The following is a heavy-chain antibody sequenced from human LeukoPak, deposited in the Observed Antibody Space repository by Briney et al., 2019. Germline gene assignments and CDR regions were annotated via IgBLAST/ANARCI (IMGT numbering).Heavy chain of an antibody. J-gene: IGHJ3*01. CDR3: ATYSPLSRATTVIVIWAAFDV. Sequence: ASVKVSCKVSGYSLTELSIHWVRQAPGKGLEWMGNFDPEDGEAIYAQKFQGRVTMTEDTSTDTAYMELTSLRSEDTAVYYCATYSPLSRATTVIVIWAAFDVWGQGTMVTVSS. V-gene: IGHV1-24*01. D-gene: IGHD1-26*01. CDR1: GYSLTELS. CDR2: FDPEDGEA.